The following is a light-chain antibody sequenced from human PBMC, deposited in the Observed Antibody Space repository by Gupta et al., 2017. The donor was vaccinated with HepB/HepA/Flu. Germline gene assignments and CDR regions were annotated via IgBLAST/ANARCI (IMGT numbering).Light chain of an antibody. CDR1: NSNIGRNA. V-gene: IGLV1-44*01. J-gene: IGLJ1*01. CDR3: STWDDSLDGLCV. Sequence: QSVLTQPPSASGTPGQKVIISCSGSNSNIGRNAVNWYQQVPGAAPKLVIYRNDQRPSGVPDRFSGSRSGTSASLAISGLQSEDEADYYGSTWDDSLDGLCVFGTGTKVTVL. CDR2: RND.